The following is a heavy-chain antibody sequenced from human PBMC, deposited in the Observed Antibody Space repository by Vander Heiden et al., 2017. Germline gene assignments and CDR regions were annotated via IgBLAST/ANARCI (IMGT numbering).Heavy chain of an antibody. V-gene: IGHV1-69*01. J-gene: IGHJ3*02. CDR1: GRTFRSYA. Sequence: QVQLVQSGAEVKKPGSSVKVSCKASGRTFRSYAISWVRQAPGQGLEWMGGIIPIFGTANHAQKFLGRVTITADESTSTAYMELSSMRSEDTAVYYCARGPSGIAAEHRIWGQGTLVTVSS. CDR3: ARGPSGIAAEHRI. CDR2: IIPIFGTA. D-gene: IGHD6-13*01.